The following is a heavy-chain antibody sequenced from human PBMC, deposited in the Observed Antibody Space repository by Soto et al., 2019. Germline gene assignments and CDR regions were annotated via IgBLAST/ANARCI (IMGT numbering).Heavy chain of an antibody. V-gene: IGHV1-69*13. Sequence: GASVKVSCKASGDTFSSYAISWVRQAPGKGLEWMGKIIPTFGRTNYAQKFQGRLTISADESTSTAYMELSSLRSEDTAVYYCARAVDTAMVTSFDYWGQGTLVTVSS. CDR2: IIPTFGRT. CDR1: GDTFSSYA. CDR3: ARAVDTAMVTSFDY. D-gene: IGHD5-18*01. J-gene: IGHJ4*02.